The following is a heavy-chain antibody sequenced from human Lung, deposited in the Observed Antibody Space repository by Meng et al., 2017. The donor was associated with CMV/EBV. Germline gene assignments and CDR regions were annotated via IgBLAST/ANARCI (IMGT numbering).Heavy chain of an antibody. D-gene: IGHD4-23*01. CDR1: GSTFSSYS. V-gene: IGHV3-7*01. CDR2: IKQHGSDQ. CDR3: ARELFSGDNWDGAFET. Sequence: GGSXRFXFAVSGSTFSSYSMSWVRKAPGKGLEWVASIKQHGSDQYYVDSVKGRFTISRDNAKNSLHLQMNSLRAEDTAVYYGARELFSGDNWDGAFETWGQGTMVTVSS. J-gene: IGHJ3*02.